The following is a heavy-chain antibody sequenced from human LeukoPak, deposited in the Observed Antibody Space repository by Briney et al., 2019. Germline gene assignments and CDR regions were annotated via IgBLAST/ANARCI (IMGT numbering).Heavy chain of an antibody. D-gene: IGHD3-3*01. CDR1: GFTFSSYA. CDR2: ISYDGSNK. J-gene: IGHJ4*02. Sequence: PGGSLRLSCAASGFTFSSYAMHWVRQAPGKGLEWVAVISYDGSNKCYADSVKGRFTISRDNSKNTLYLQMNSLRAEDAAVYYCAREERTFGVVIDYWGQGTLVTVSS. CDR3: AREERTFGVVIDY. V-gene: IGHV3-30*01.